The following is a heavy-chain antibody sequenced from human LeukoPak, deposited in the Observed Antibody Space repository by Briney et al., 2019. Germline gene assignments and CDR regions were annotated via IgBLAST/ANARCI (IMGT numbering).Heavy chain of an antibody. V-gene: IGHV4-61*01. D-gene: IGHD3-10*01. CDR2: IYYSGST. Sequence: SETLSLTCTVSGGSVSSGSDYWSWIRQPPGQGLEWIGYIYYSGSTDYNPSLKSRVTISVDTSKNQFSLQLSSVTAADTAVYYCARDASGGSGSYKYYFDYWGQGTLVTVSS. CDR3: ARDASGGSGSYKYYFDY. CDR1: GGSVSSGSDY. J-gene: IGHJ4*02.